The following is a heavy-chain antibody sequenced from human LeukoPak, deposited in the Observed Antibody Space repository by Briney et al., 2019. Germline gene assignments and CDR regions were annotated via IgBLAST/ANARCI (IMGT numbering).Heavy chain of an antibody. V-gene: IGHV4-39*02. D-gene: IGHD2-21*02. Sequence: PSETLSLTCTVSGGSTSTPGCYWVWIRQPPGKGLEWIGSLYHSGSTYYKPSLKSRATISVDKSKNQCSLKLRSVTAADTAVYYCAREALATVTDPSIDYWGQGTLVTVSS. J-gene: IGHJ4*02. CDR1: GGSTSTPGCY. CDR2: LYHSGST. CDR3: AREALATVTDPSIDY.